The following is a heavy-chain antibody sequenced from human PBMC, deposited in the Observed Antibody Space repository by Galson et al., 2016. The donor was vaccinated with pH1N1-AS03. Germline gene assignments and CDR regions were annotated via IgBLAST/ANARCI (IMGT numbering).Heavy chain of an antibody. V-gene: IGHV3-48*03. Sequence: SLRLSCAASGFIFSSYEMIWVRQAPGRGLEWVSYISSSGNTIYYADSVKGRFTISRDNAKNSLYLQMNSLRAEDTAVYYCARALSEQYYDILTGNDPWGQGTLVTVSS. J-gene: IGHJ5*02. D-gene: IGHD3-9*01. CDR1: GFIFSSYE. CDR3: ARALSEQYYDILTGNDP. CDR2: ISSSGNTI.